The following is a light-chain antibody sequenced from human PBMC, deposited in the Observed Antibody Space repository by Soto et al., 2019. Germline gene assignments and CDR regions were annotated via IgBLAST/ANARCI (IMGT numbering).Light chain of an antibody. CDR3: SAWDASLNGYV. Sequence: QSVVTQPPSASGTPGRRVTMSCSGSSSNIGGKTVNWYQQLPGTAPKLLIYSNYQRPSGVPDRFSGSKSGTSASLAISGLQSEDEADYYCSAWDASLNGYVFGTGTKLTVL. V-gene: IGLV1-44*01. CDR1: SSNIGGKT. J-gene: IGLJ1*01. CDR2: SNY.